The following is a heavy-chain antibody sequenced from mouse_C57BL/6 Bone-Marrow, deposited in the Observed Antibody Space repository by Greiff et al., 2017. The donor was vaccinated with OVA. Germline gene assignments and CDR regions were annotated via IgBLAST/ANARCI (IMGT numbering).Heavy chain of an antibody. V-gene: IGHV1-55*01. D-gene: IGHD2-2*01. CDR3: ARRDMVTGSVYFDY. CDR2: IYPGSGST. CDR1: GYTFTSYW. J-gene: IGHJ2*01. Sequence: QVQLQQPGAELVKPGASVKMSCKASGYTFTSYWITWVKQRPGQGLEWIGDIYPGSGSTNYNEKFKSKATLTVDTSSSTAYMQLSSLTSEDSAVYYCARRDMVTGSVYFDYWGQGTTLTVSS.